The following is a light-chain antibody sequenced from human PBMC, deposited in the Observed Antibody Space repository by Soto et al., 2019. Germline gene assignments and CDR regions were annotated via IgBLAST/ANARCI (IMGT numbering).Light chain of an antibody. CDR3: AAWDGRLRDQV. V-gene: IGLV1-47*01. J-gene: IGLJ3*02. CDR1: SSNIGSNY. Sequence: QSVLTQPPSASGTPGQRVTISCSGSSSNIGSNYVSWYQQVPGTAPKLLIYKNNERPSEVPDRFSGSKSGTSASLAISGLRSEDEAEYHCAAWDGRLRDQVFGGGTKLTVL. CDR2: KNN.